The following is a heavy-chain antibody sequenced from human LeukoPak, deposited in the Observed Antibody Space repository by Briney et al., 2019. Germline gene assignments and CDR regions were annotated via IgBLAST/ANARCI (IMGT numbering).Heavy chain of an antibody. Sequence: SETLSLTCTVSGGSISSYYWIWIRQPAGKGREWMGRIYTSGSTNYNPSIKSRVTMSVDTSKNQFSLKLSSVTAADTAVYYCAREAYYYGSGLIDIWGQGTMVTVSS. CDR2: IYTSGST. J-gene: IGHJ3*02. V-gene: IGHV4-4*07. D-gene: IGHD3-10*01. CDR3: AREAYYYGSGLIDI. CDR1: GGSISSYY.